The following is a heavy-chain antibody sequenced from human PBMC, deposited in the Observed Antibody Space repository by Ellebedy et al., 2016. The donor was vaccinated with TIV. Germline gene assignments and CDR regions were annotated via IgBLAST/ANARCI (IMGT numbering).Heavy chain of an antibody. V-gene: IGHV3-49*04. CDR1: GFTFGDYA. Sequence: GGSLRLXXTASGFTFGDYAMSWVRQAPGKGLEWVSFIRSKAYGGTTEYAASVKGRFTISRDDSKSIAYLQMNSLKAEDTAVYYCARISSGRSFYGMDVWGQGTTVTVSS. CDR3: ARISSGRSFYGMDV. CDR2: IRSKAYGGTT. D-gene: IGHD6-19*01. J-gene: IGHJ6*02.